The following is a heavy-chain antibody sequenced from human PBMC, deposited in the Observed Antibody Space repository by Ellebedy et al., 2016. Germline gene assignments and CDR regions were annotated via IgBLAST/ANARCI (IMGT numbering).Heavy chain of an antibody. CDR2: ISSSGSTI. D-gene: IGHD3-22*01. J-gene: IGHJ4*02. CDR3: ARVGITMIVVELGDLDY. CDR1: GFTFSDYY. Sequence: GGSLRLXXAASGFTFSDYYMSWIRQAPGKGLEWVSYISSSGSTIYYADSVKGRFTISRDNAKNSLYLQMNSLRAEDTAVYYCARVGITMIVVELGDLDYWGQGTLVTVSS. V-gene: IGHV3-11*01.